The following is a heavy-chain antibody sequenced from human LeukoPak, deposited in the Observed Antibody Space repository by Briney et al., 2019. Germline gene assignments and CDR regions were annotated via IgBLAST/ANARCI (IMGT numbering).Heavy chain of an antibody. D-gene: IGHD2-15*01. CDR2: ISYSGGNT. CDR3: AKDLSGLRSCPIRRCYYAMDV. J-gene: IGHJ6*02. V-gene: IGHV3-23*01. Sequence: GGPLRLSCAASGFTFSDYAMNWVRQALGRGLEWVSTISYSGGNTYYADPVKGRFTISRDNSKNTLYLQMDSLRAEDTAVYYCAKDLSGLRSCPIRRCYYAMDVWGQGTTVTVSS. CDR1: GFTFSDYA.